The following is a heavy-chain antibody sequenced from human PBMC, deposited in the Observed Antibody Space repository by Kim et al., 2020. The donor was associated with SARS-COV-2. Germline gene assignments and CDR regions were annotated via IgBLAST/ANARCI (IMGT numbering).Heavy chain of an antibody. CDR1: GGSISSGSYY. CDR2: IYTSGST. CDR3: ARERITGTTF. V-gene: IGHV4-61*02. J-gene: IGHJ4*02. Sequence: SETLSLTCTVSGGSISSGSYYWSWIRQPAGKGLEWIGRIYTSGSTNYNPSLKSRVTISVDTSKNQFSLKLSSVTAADTAVYYCARERITGTTFWGQGTLVTVSS. D-gene: IGHD1-7*01.